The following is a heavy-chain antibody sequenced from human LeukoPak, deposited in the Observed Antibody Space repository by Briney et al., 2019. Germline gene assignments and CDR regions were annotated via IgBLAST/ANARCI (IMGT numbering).Heavy chain of an antibody. Sequence: SETLSLTCTVSGGSISNNNYYWAWIRQPPGKGLECIGSIYYSGTPYYNPSLKSRVTISVDTSKNQFSLRLSSVTAADTAVYYCATWRTAKTGFDYWGQGTLVTVSS. CDR2: IYYSGTP. CDR1: GGSISNNNYY. J-gene: IGHJ4*02. CDR3: ATWRTAKTGFDY. V-gene: IGHV4-39*01. D-gene: IGHD1-1*01.